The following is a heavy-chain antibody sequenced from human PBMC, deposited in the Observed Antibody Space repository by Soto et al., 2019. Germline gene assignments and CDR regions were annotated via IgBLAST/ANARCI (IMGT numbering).Heavy chain of an antibody. V-gene: IGHV3-7*01. CDR1: GFTFDSYW. D-gene: IGHD5-12*01. CDR2: IKQDGGQP. CDR3: ARGGNGYENWPPYYYYGMDV. Sequence: GGSLRLSCAASGFTFDSYWMTWVRQAPGKGLEWVAQIKQDGGQPYYVDSVKGRFTISRDNAKTSLYLQMNSLRAEDTSVYFCARGGNGYENWPPYYYYGMDVWGQGTTVTVSS. J-gene: IGHJ6*02.